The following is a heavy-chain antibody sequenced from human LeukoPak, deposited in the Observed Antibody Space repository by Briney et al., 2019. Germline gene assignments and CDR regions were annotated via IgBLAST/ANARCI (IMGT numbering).Heavy chain of an antibody. V-gene: IGHV1-46*01. CDR2: INPSGGST. CDR3: ARGNSGVIDY. CDR1: GYTFTSYY. Sequence: ASVKVSCKASGYTFTSYYMNWVRQAPGQGLEWMGMINPSGGSTSYAQKFQGRVTMTRDTSTSTVYMELRSLRSEDTAVYYCARGNSGVIDYWGQGTLVTVSS. D-gene: IGHD4-23*01. J-gene: IGHJ4*02.